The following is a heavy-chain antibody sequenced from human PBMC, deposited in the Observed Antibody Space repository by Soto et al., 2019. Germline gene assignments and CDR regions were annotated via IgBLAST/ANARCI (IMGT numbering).Heavy chain of an antibody. J-gene: IGHJ4*02. D-gene: IGHD3-3*01. CDR2: TYYRSKWYN. CDR1: GSSVSSNIAA. Sequence: SQTLSLTCAISGSSVSSNIAAWNWIRQSPSRGLEWLGRTYYRSKWYNDYAVSVRSRITINPETSKNQFSLQLNSVTPDDTAVYFCPRDLTIWRQGTMVTVSS. CDR3: PRDLTI. V-gene: IGHV6-1*01.